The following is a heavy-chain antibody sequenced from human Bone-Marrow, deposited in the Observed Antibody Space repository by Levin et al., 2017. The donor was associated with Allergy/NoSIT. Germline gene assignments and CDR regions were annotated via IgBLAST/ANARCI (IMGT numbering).Heavy chain of an antibody. V-gene: IGHV3-30*18. D-gene: IGHD3-22*01. J-gene: IGHJ4*02. CDR1: GFTFSSYG. CDR3: AKDLSAMIFTIDY. Sequence: PGGSLRLSCAASGFTFSSYGMHWVRQAPGKGLEWVAVISYDGSNKYYADSVKGRFTISRDNSKNTLYLQMNSLRAEDTAVYYCAKDLSAMIFTIDYWGQGTLVTVSS. CDR2: ISYDGSNK.